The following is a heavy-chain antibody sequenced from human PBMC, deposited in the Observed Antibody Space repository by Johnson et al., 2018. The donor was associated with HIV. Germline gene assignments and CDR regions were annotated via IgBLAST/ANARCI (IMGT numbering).Heavy chain of an antibody. Sequence: QMQLVESGGGVVQPGRSLRLSCAASGFTFTTYAMHWVRQAPGKGLEWVAVISYDGSNKYHADSVKGRFTISRDNSKNTRYLQMNSLRAEDTAVYYCASSWGNAFDIWGQGTMVTVSS. J-gene: IGHJ3*02. CDR3: ASSWGNAFDI. V-gene: IGHV3-30*04. CDR1: GFTFTTYA. CDR2: ISYDGSNK. D-gene: IGHD7-27*01.